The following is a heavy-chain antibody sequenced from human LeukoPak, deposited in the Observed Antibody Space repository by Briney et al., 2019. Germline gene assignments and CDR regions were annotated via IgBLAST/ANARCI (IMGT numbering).Heavy chain of an antibody. CDR3: AKTVFGIAAPPGAFDI. D-gene: IGHD6-6*01. J-gene: IGHJ3*02. V-gene: IGHV1-2*02. Sequence: ASVKVSCKASGYTFTGYYMHWVRQAPGQGLEWMGWINPNSGGTNYAQKFQGRVTMTRDTSISTAYMELSGLRSDDTAVYYCAKTVFGIAAPPGAFDIWGQGTMVTVSS. CDR1: GYTFTGYY. CDR2: INPNSGGT.